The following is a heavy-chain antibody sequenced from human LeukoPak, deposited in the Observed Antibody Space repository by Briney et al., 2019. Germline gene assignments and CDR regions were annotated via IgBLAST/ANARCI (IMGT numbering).Heavy chain of an antibody. CDR2: IKLDGSEK. CDR3: ARDLAGDYYYYGMDV. CDR1: GFTFSSYW. Sequence: GGSLRLSCAASGFTFSSYWMSWVRQAPGKGLEWVANIKLDGSEKYYVDSVKGRFTISRDNAKNSLYLRMNSLRAEDTAVYYCARDLAGDYYYYGMDVWGQGTTVTVSS. V-gene: IGHV3-7*04. J-gene: IGHJ6*02. D-gene: IGHD6-19*01.